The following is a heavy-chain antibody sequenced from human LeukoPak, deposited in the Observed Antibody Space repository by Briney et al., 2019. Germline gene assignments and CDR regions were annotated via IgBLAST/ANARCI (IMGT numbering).Heavy chain of an antibody. CDR3: ARDRGYSYAFDY. J-gene: IGHJ4*02. V-gene: IGHV4-4*07. CDR2: IYTSGST. D-gene: IGHD5-18*01. CDR1: GGSISSYY. Sequence: SETLSLTCTVSGGSISSYYWSWIRQPAGKGLEWIGRIYTSGSTNYNPSLKSRVTISIDTSKNQFSLKLNSVAAADTAVYYCARDRGYSYAFDYWGQGTLVTVSS.